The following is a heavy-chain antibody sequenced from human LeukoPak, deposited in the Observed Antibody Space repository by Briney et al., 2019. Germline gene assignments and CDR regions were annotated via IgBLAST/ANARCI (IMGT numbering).Heavy chain of an antibody. CDR2: INHSGST. CDR1: GGSISSGGYY. Sequence: SQTLSLTCIVSGGSISSGGYYWSWIRQPPGQDLEWIGSINHSGSTNYNPSLKSRVTISVDTSKDQFSLNLISVTAADTAVYYCARRRGDYGSGELNIWGQGTMVTVSS. V-gene: IGHV4-30-2*03. D-gene: IGHD3-10*01. J-gene: IGHJ3*02. CDR3: ARRRGDYGSGELNI.